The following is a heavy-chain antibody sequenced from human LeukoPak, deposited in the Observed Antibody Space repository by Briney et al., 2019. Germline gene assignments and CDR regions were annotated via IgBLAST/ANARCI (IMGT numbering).Heavy chain of an antibody. CDR2: INHSGST. CDR3: ARTGYCSSTSCYIGED. Sequence: PSETLSLTCAVYGGSFSGYYWSWIRQPPGKGLEWIGEINHSGSTNYNPSLKSRVTISVDTSKNQFSLKLSPVTAADTAVYYCARTGYCSSTSCYIGEDWGQGTLVTVSS. CDR1: GGSFSGYY. V-gene: IGHV4-34*01. J-gene: IGHJ4*02. D-gene: IGHD2-2*02.